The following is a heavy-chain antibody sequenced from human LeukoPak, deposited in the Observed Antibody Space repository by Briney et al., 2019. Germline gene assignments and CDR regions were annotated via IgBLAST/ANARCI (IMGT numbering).Heavy chain of an antibody. CDR2: ISGSGGST. D-gene: IGHD3-9*01. V-gene: IGHV3-23*01. CDR3: AKREYYDILTGLSKFDY. J-gene: IGHJ4*02. CDR1: GFPFSDFS. Sequence: GGSLRLSCATSGFPFSDFSMSWVRQAPGKGLEWVSAISGSGGSTYYADSVKGRFTISRDNSKNTLYLQMNSLRAEDTALYYCAKREYYDILTGLSKFDYWGQGTLVTVSS.